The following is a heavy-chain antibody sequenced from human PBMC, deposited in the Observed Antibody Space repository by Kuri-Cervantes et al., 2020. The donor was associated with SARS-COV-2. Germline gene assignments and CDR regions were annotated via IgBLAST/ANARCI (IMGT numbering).Heavy chain of an antibody. J-gene: IGHJ4*02. D-gene: IGHD3-22*01. Sequence: GESLKISCAASGITFSSYAMSWVRQAPGKGLEWVSAITDDGGSSYHADSVKGRFTISRDNSKNSLYLQMNSLRDEDTAVYYCAREGYYDSSGYFDYWGQGTLVTVSS. CDR3: AREGYYDSSGYFDY. CDR2: ITDDGGSS. CDR1: GITFSSYA. V-gene: IGHV3-23*01.